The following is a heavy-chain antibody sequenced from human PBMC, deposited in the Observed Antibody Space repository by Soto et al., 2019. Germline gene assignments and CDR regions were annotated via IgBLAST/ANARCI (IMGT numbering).Heavy chain of an antibody. CDR1: GYTFTGFY. J-gene: IGHJ6*02. D-gene: IGHD3-22*01. CDR2: INPNSGGT. Sequence: GASVKVSCKASGYTFTGFYIHWVRQAPGEGLEWVGWINPNSGGTNYAQKFQVWVTMTRDTSISTAYMELRRLRSDDTAIYYCARGRPQHYYDGSGYNPPHYYGMDVWGHGTTVTVSS. CDR3: ARGRPQHYYDGSGYNPPHYYGMDV. V-gene: IGHV1-2*04.